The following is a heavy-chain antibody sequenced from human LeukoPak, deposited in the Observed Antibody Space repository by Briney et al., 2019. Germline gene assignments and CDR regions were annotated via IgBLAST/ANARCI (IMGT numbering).Heavy chain of an antibody. CDR3: ARDRGYSGYTNFDY. Sequence: GGSLRLSCAASGFTFSSYGMHWVRQAPGKGLEWVAVIWYDGSNKYYADSVKGRFTISRDNSKNTLYLQMNSLRAEDMAVYYCARDRGYSGYTNFDYWGQGTLVTVSS. D-gene: IGHD5-12*01. V-gene: IGHV3-33*01. CDR1: GFTFSSYG. J-gene: IGHJ4*02. CDR2: IWYDGSNK.